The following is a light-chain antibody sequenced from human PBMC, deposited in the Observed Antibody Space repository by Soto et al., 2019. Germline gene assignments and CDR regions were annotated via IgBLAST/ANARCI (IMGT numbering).Light chain of an antibody. J-gene: IGLJ1*01. CDR2: DVS. V-gene: IGLV2-14*03. CDR1: TSEVGDYNY. CDR3: TSYTSSSTLYV. Sequence: QFALTQPASVSGSPGQSITISCTGTTSEVGDYNYVSWYQQLPGKAPKLIIYDVSNRPSGVSNRFSASKSANAASLTISRLQADDEADYYCTSYTSSSTLYVFGTGTKVTVL.